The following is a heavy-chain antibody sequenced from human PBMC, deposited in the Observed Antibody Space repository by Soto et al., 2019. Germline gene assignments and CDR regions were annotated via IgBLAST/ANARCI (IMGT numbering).Heavy chain of an antibody. Sequence: QVQLVESGGGVVQPGRSLRLSCAASGFTFRNYGMHWVRQAPGKGLEWVALIWNDGSNKYHADSVKGRFTISRDNSKNTLYLQMNSLRAEDTAVYYCARGESGYYDSRDYDWFDPWGQGTLVTVSS. CDR1: GFTFRNYG. J-gene: IGHJ5*02. CDR3: ARGESGYYDSRDYDWFDP. V-gene: IGHV3-33*01. CDR2: IWNDGSNK. D-gene: IGHD3-22*01.